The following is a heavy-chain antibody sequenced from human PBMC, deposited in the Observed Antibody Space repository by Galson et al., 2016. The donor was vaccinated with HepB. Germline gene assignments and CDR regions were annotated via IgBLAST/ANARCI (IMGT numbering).Heavy chain of an antibody. D-gene: IGHD4-17*01. CDR3: ARRKSTVTYYSYGMDV. CDR2: IYHSGST. V-gene: IGHV4-4*02. CDR1: GSSIRSSNW. J-gene: IGHJ6*02. Sequence: SETLSLTCAVSGSSIRSSNWWSWVRQPPGKGLEWIGEIYHSGSTNYNPSLKSRVAISVDKSKNQFSLKLKSVTAADTAVYYCARRKSTVTYYSYGMDVWGQGTTVTVSS.